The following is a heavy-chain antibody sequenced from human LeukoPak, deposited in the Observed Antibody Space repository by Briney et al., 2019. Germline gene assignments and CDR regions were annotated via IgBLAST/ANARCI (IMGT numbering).Heavy chain of an antibody. J-gene: IGHJ4*02. CDR1: GFTFSTNW. V-gene: IGHV3-7*04. D-gene: IGHD3-16*01. Sequence: PGGSLRLSCAASGFTFSTNWMTWVRQAPGKGLEWVANINQDGSEKVYVDSVKGRFTISRDNAKNSLYLQMNSLRAEDTAVYYCARDYDWGQGTLVTVSS. CDR2: INQDGSEK. CDR3: ARDYD.